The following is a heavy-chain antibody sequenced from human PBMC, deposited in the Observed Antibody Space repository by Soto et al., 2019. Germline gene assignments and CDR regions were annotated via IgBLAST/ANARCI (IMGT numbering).Heavy chain of an antibody. CDR2: IKQDGSEK. D-gene: IGHD2-2*01. CDR3: AKNNRYCSSTNCFVFDY. J-gene: IGHJ4*02. V-gene: IGHV3-7*01. CDR1: GFTFNNYW. Sequence: EVQLVESGGGLVQPGGSLRLSCETSGFTFNNYWMSWVRQAPGKGLEWVANIKQDGSEKYYVDSVKGRFTISRDNAKNSLYLQMNSLRAEDTAVYYCAKNNRYCSSTNCFVFDYWGQGTLVTFSS.